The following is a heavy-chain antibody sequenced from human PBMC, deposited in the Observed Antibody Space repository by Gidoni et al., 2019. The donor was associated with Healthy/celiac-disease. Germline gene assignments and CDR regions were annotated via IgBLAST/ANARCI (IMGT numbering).Heavy chain of an antibody. Sequence: EVQLVESGGGLIQPGGSLRLSCAASGFTVSSNYMSWVRQAPGTGLEWVSVIYSGGSTYYADSVKGRFTISRDNSKNTLYLQMNSLRAEDTAVYYCARGPGIAAAGTLRGSVAFDIWGQGTMVTVSS. CDR2: IYSGGST. J-gene: IGHJ3*02. CDR3: ARGPGIAAAGTLRGSVAFDI. V-gene: IGHV3-53*01. D-gene: IGHD6-13*01. CDR1: GFTVSSNY.